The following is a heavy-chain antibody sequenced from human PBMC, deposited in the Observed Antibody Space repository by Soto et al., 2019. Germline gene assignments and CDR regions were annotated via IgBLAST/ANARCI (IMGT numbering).Heavy chain of an antibody. CDR1: GYTFTSYG. CDR3: ARDRHYGSGGTNWFDP. Sequence: ASVKVSCKASGYTFTSYGISWVRQAPGQGLEWMGWISAYNGNTKYAQKLQGRVTMTTDTSTSTAYMELRSLKSDDTAVYYCARDRHYGSGGTNWFDPWGQGTLVTVSS. D-gene: IGHD3-10*01. CDR2: ISAYNGNT. J-gene: IGHJ5*02. V-gene: IGHV1-18*01.